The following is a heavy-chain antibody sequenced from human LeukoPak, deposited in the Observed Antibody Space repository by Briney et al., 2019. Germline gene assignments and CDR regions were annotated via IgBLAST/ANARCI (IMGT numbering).Heavy chain of an antibody. D-gene: IGHD1-26*01. Sequence: PSETLSLTCTVSGGSISGYYWSWVRQPPGKGLEWIGYIFYSGSTNYNPSLKSRVTISVDTSKNQFSLKLSSVTAADTAVYYCARGEWDLLFDYWGQGTLVTVSS. CDR1: GGSISGYY. CDR2: IFYSGST. V-gene: IGHV4-59*01. J-gene: IGHJ4*02. CDR3: ARGEWDLLFDY.